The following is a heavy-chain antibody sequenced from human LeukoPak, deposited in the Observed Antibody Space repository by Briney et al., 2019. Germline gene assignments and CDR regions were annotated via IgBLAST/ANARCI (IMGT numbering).Heavy chain of an antibody. Sequence: GRSLRLSCATSGFTFSTYGIHWVRQAPGKGLEWVAAIWPDGSYKYYADSVKGRFTISRDNSKNTLYLQMSSLRTEDTAIYYCVKAQYDFWSGLDYWGQGTLVTVSS. CDR1: GFTFSTYG. V-gene: IGHV3-33*06. CDR3: VKAQYDFWSGLDY. J-gene: IGHJ4*02. D-gene: IGHD3-3*01. CDR2: IWPDGSYK.